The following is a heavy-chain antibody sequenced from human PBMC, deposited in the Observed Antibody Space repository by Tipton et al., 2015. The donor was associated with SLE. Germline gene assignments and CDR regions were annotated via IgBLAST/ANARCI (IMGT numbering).Heavy chain of an antibody. D-gene: IGHD4-17*01. V-gene: IGHV4-34*01. CDR2: INHSGTT. J-gene: IGHJ4*02. CDR3: ARDRGDYDFDY. Sequence: TLSLTCAVYGGSFSGNFWSWMRQSPGRGLEWIGEINHSGTTAYNPSLKSRVTIFLDTSKNQFSLKVRSVTAADTAVYYCARDRGDYDFDYWGQGTLVTVSS. CDR1: GGSFSGNF.